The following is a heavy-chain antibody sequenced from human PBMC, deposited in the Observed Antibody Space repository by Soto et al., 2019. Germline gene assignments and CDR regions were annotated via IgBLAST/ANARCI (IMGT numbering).Heavy chain of an antibody. Sequence: SETLSLTCTVSGGSISSSSYYWGWIRQPPGKGLEWIGSIYYSGSTYYNPSLKSRVTISVDTSKNQFSLKLSSVTAADTAVYYCAREIGYQHWFDPWGQGTLVTVSS. CDR2: IYYSGST. D-gene: IGHD2-15*01. V-gene: IGHV4-39*07. CDR1: GGSISSSSYY. CDR3: AREIGYQHWFDP. J-gene: IGHJ5*02.